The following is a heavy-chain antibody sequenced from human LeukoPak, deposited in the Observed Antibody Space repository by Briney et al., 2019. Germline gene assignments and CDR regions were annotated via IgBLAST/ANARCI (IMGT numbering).Heavy chain of an antibody. J-gene: IGHJ5*02. CDR2: ISGDGTTT. Sequence: PGGSLRLSCAASGFTFSNYFMHWVREAPGKALVWVSRISGDGTTTIYADSVRGRFTISRDNAKNTLYLQMNSLRDEDTATYYCARRVDATRWFDPWGQGTLVAVSS. D-gene: IGHD2-15*01. CDR3: ARRVDATRWFDP. V-gene: IGHV3-74*01. CDR1: GFTFSNYF.